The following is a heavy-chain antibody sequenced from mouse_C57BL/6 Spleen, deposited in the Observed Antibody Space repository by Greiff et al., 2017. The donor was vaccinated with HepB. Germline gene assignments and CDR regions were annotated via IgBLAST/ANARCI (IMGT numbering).Heavy chain of an antibody. J-gene: IGHJ3*01. Sequence: EVKLQESGPELVKPGASVKMSCKASGYTFTDYNMHWVKQSHGKSLEWIGYINPNNGGTSYNQKFKGKATLTVNKSSSTAYMELRSLTSEDSAVYYCARAGDGYYEGFAYWGQGTLVTVSA. D-gene: IGHD2-3*01. CDR3: ARAGDGYYEGFAY. CDR1: GYTFTDYN. CDR2: INPNNGGT. V-gene: IGHV1-22*01.